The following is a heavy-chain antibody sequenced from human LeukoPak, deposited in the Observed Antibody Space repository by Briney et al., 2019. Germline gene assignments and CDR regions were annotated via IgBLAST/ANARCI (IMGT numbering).Heavy chain of an antibody. CDR3: ARGAAVAGKHFDY. CDR1: GYTFTSYA. D-gene: IGHD6-19*01. Sequence: ASVTVSCKASGYTFTSYAMHWVRQAPGQRLEWMGWINAGNGNTKYSQKFQGRVTITRDTSASTAYMELSSLRSEDTAVYYCARGAAVAGKHFDYWGQGTLVTVSS. J-gene: IGHJ4*02. CDR2: INAGNGNT. V-gene: IGHV1-3*01.